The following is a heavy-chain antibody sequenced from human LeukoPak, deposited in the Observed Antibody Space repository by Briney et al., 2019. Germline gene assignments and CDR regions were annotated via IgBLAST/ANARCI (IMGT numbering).Heavy chain of an antibody. V-gene: IGHV7-4-1*02. J-gene: IGHJ3*02. CDR1: GYTFTNYA. D-gene: IGHD5-18*01. Sequence: GASVKVSCKASGYTFTNYAMNWVRQAPGQGLEWMGWINTNTGNPTYAQGFTGRFVFSLDTSVSTAYLQISSLKAEDTAVYYCARGGTEYSHGSGDAFDIWGQGTMVTVSS. CDR3: ARGGTEYSHGSGDAFDI. CDR2: INTNTGNP.